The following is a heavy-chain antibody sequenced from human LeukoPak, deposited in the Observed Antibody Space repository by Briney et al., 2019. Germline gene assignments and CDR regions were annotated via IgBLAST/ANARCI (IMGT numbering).Heavy chain of an antibody. V-gene: IGHV3-21*01. D-gene: IGHD1-26*01. Sequence: GGSLRLSCAASGFTFSSYSMNWVRQAPGKGLEWVSSISSSSSYIYYADSVKGRFTISRDNAKNSLYLQMNSLRAEDTAVYYCARDFEVGAFYYYYYGMDVWGQGTTVTVSS. J-gene: IGHJ6*02. CDR2: ISSSSSYI. CDR3: ARDFEVGAFYYYYYGMDV. CDR1: GFTFSSYS.